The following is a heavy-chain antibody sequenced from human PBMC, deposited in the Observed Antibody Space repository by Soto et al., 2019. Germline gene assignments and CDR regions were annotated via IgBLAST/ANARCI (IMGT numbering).Heavy chain of an antibody. CDR1: DDSINSDQYY. Sequence: QLQLQESGPGLVKPSETLALPCSVSDDSINSDQYYWGWLRQPPGKGLEWIGSIYYRGNAYYNPSPHTRVTIALDKARSPFSLKLNSVTAADSAVYFCARLEGLATISYYFDFWGPGALVTVSS. CDR3: ARLEGLATISYYFDF. D-gene: IGHD3-9*01. CDR2: IYYRGNA. V-gene: IGHV4-39*01. J-gene: IGHJ4*02.